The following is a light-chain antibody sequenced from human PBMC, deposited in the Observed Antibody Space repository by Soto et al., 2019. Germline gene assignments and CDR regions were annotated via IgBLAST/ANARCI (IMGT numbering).Light chain of an antibody. CDR3: AAWDGSLNAIL. CDR1: SSYIGSNV. Sequence: QSVLSQPPSASGTPGQRVTISCSGRSSYIGSNVVNWYQQFPGTAPKLLIYSDYQRPSGVPDRFSGSRSGTSASLAISGLQSEDEADYYCAAWDGSLNAILFGGGTKLTVL. CDR2: SDY. V-gene: IGLV1-44*01. J-gene: IGLJ2*01.